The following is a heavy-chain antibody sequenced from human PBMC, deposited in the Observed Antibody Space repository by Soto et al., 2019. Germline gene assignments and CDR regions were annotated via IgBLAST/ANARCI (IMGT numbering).Heavy chain of an antibody. CDR3: ARAPIPNWNYYGMDV. Sequence: SETLSLTCTVSGGSVNSGGYHWSWIRQHPGKGLEWIGDIYYSGGTYYNPSLKSRVTISIDTSTNHFSLHLSALTAADTAVYYCARAPIPNWNYYGMDVWGQGTTVTVSS. D-gene: IGHD1-1*01. CDR1: GGSVNSGGYH. CDR2: IYYSGGT. J-gene: IGHJ6*02. V-gene: IGHV4-31*03.